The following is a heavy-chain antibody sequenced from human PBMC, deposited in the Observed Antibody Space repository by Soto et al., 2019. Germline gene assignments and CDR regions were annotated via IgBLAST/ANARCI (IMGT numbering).Heavy chain of an antibody. V-gene: IGHV3-23*01. D-gene: IGHD7-27*01. CDR1: GFTFSIFA. CDR3: AKEASLGSTVDLGY. Sequence: GGSLRLSCAASGFTFSIFAMSWVRQSPGKGLEWVSTISGSGGSTYYADAVKGRFTISRDNSMGTLYLQMKSLRVEDTAIYYCAKEASLGSTVDLGYWGQGALVTVSS. J-gene: IGHJ4*02. CDR2: ISGSGGST.